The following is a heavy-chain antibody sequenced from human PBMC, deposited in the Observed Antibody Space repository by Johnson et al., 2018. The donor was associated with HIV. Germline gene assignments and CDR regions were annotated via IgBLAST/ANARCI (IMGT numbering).Heavy chain of an antibody. Sequence: QVQLVESVGGVVQPGRSLRLSCAASGFTLSSYTMHWVRQAPGKGLEWVAFIRYDGSNKYYADSVKGRFTISRDNSKNTLYLQMNSLRAEDTAVYYCAKDRDRDDAFDIWGQGTMVTVSA. CDR3: AKDRDRDDAFDI. J-gene: IGHJ3*02. CDR2: IRYDGSNK. V-gene: IGHV3-30*02. CDR1: GFTLSSYT.